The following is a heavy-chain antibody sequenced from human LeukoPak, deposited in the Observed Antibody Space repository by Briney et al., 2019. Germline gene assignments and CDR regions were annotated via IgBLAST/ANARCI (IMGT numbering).Heavy chain of an antibody. D-gene: IGHD6-13*01. Sequence: SETLSLTCAVYGGSFSGYYWSWIRQPPGKGLEWIGYIYHSGSTYYNPSLKSRVTISVDKTKKQFSLQVRSVTAADTAVYYCARVVGIAAAGTYDYGMDVWGQGTTVTVSS. V-gene: IGHV4-34*01. CDR2: IYHSGST. J-gene: IGHJ6*02. CDR1: GGSFSGYY. CDR3: ARVVGIAAAGTYDYGMDV.